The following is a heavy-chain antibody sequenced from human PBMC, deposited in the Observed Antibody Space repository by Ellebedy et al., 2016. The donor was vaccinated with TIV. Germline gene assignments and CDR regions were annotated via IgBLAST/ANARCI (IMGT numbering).Heavy chain of an antibody. Sequence: LRLSXTVSGGTISSCGYYWSRTRQHTGKGPASLGYIFHSTSTYYHPSLKSRVTISVDTSKNQFSLKLSSVTVADTAVYYCARGGGVMVINRANWFDPWGQGTLVTVSS. J-gene: IGHJ5*02. CDR2: IFHSTST. D-gene: IGHD3-22*01. CDR3: ARGGGVMVINRANWFDP. V-gene: IGHV4-31*03. CDR1: GGTISSCGYY.